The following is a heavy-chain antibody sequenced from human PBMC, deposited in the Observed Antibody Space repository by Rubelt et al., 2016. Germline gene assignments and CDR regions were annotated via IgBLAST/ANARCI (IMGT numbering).Heavy chain of an antibody. CDR1: GYSFASNA. D-gene: IGHD2-15*01. J-gene: IGHJ6*02. CDR2: MNAANGNT. CDR3: ARDLGCFGGSCIYAMDV. Sequence: QVQLVQSGAEVKKPGASVKVSCKASGYSFASNAIQWLRQAPGQRLEWMGWMNAANGNTRFSQKFQGPLTITKDTSATTSYKELSSLESEDTALYYCARDLGCFGGSCIYAMDVWGQGTTVTVSS. V-gene: IGHV1-3*01.